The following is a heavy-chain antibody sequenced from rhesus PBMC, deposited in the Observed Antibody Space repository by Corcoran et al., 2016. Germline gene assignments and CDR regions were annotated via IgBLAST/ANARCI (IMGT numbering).Heavy chain of an antibody. CDR3: ARHRGGSDLDC. CDR1: GYSISSGYY. Sequence: QVQLQESGPGLVKPSETLSLTCAVSGYSISSGYYWGWIRQPPGKGLEYIWYISGSSGTTYYNPSLKSRFTISKDPAQNQFSLTLSSVTAADTAVYYCARHRGGSDLDCWGQGVLVTVSS. D-gene: IGHD6-25*01. CDR2: ISGSSGTT. V-gene: IGHV4-99*01. J-gene: IGHJ4*01.